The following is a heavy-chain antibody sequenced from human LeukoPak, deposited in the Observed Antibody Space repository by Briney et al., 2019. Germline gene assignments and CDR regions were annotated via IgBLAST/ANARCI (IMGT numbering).Heavy chain of an antibody. CDR2: FYHSGST. D-gene: IGHD3-3*01. V-gene: IGHV4-38-2*01. J-gene: IGHJ6*03. CDR3: ARVVYYDFWSGYQYYYYYMDV. CDR1: GGSFSGYY. Sequence: SETLSLTCAVYGGSFSGYYWDWIRQPPGKGLEWIGTFYHSGSTYYNPSLKSRVTIPVDTSKNQFSLKLSSVTAADTAVYYCARVVYYDFWSGYQYYYYYMDVWGKGTTVTVSS.